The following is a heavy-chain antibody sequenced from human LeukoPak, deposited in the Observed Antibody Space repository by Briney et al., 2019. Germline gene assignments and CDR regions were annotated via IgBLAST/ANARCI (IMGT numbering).Heavy chain of an antibody. V-gene: IGHV3-30*04. J-gene: IGHJ6*02. CDR2: ISYDGSNK. CDR1: GFTFSSYA. D-gene: IGHD6-13*01. CDR3: AKMWGEDEAEAAESPTDAGYYGMDV. Sequence: PGGSLRLSCAASGFTFSSYAMHWVRQAPGKGLEWVAVISYDGSNKYYADSVKGRFTISRDNSKNTLYLQMNSLRAEDTAVYYCAKMWGEDEAEAAESPTDAGYYGMDVWGQGTTVTVSS.